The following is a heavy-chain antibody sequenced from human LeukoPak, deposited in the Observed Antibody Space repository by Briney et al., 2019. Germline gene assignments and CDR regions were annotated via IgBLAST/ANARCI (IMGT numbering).Heavy chain of an antibody. CDR1: GFTFSSYA. CDR2: ISYDGGNK. Sequence: GGSLRLSCAASGFTFSSYAMHWVRQAPGKGLEWVAVISYDGGNKYYADSVKGRFTISRDNSKNTLYLQMNSLRAEDTAVYYCAKGSTDGIGVDYWGQGTLVTVSS. V-gene: IGHV3-30*04. D-gene: IGHD3-16*01. CDR3: AKGSTDGIGVDY. J-gene: IGHJ4*02.